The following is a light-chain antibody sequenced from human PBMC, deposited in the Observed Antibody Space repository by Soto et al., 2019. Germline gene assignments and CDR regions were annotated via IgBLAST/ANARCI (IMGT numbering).Light chain of an antibody. Sequence: EIVLTQSPGTLSLSPGERAALSCMASQSVSGSYVAWYQQKRGQAPRLLIYGVFSRSTSTPDRFSRRGSGTAFALTISTLAPEDFAVYYCQQYSTSPWTLGQGTKVEI. CDR2: GVF. CDR1: QSVSGSY. CDR3: QQYSTSPWT. V-gene: IGKV3-20*01. J-gene: IGKJ1*01.